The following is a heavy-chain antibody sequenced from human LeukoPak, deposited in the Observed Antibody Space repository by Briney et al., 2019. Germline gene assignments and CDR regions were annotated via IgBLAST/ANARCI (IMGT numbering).Heavy chain of an antibody. CDR3: ARWVRYFDWLPYDAFDI. Sequence: SETLSLTCAVYGVYFSGYYWSWIRQPPGKGLEWIGEINHSGSTNYYPSLKSRVTISVDTSKNQFSLKLSSVTAADTAVYYCARWVRYFDWLPYDAFDIWGQGTMVTVSS. CDR1: GVYFSGYY. CDR2: INHSGST. D-gene: IGHD3-9*01. J-gene: IGHJ3*02. V-gene: IGHV4-34*01.